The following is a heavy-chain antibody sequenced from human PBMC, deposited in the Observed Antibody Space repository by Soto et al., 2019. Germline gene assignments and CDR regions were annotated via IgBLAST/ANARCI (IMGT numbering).Heavy chain of an antibody. D-gene: IGHD4-17*01. J-gene: IGHJ4*02. V-gene: IGHV3-33*01. CDR2: IWYDGSNK. Sequence: GGSLRLSCAASGFTFSSYGMHWVRQAPGKGLEWVAVIWYDGSNKYYADSVKGRFTISRDNSKNTLYLQMNSLRAEDTAVYYCARDRSYGDYRYFDYWGQGTLVTVSS. CDR1: GFTFSSYG. CDR3: ARDRSYGDYRYFDY.